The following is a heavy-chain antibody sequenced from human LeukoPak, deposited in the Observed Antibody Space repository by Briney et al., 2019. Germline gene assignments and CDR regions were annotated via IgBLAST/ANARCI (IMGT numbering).Heavy chain of an antibody. CDR1: GYSFTSYW. Sequence: KRGESLKISCKGSGYSFTSYWSGWVRQMPGKGLEWMGSIYPGESDPRYSPSFQRLVTISADQSITTAYLQWSRRKASDSAIYYCARSGTYYAFDYWGQGTLVTVSS. J-gene: IGHJ4*02. CDR3: ARSGTYYAFDY. CDR2: IYPGESDP. D-gene: IGHD1-26*01. V-gene: IGHV5-51*01.